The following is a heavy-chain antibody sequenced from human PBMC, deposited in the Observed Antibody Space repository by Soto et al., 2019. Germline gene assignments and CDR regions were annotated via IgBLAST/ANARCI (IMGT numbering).Heavy chain of an antibody. V-gene: IGHV4-59*01. J-gene: IGHJ4*02. CDR1: GDSISSYY. CDR2: LYYGRSA. CDR3: ALRSMAVVPEY. Sequence: QVQLQESGPGLVKPSETLSLTCAVSGDSISSYYCMWIRQPPGKGLESIGYLYYGRSANYNPSLKSRVPLSVDTATNQCSLTLSSMTAADTAVYYCALRSMAVVPEYWGQGTLVTVSS. D-gene: IGHD3-22*01.